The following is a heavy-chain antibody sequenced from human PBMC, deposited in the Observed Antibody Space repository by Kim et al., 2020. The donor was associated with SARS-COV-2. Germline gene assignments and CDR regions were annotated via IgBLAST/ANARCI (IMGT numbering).Heavy chain of an antibody. J-gene: IGHJ4*02. CDR3: ARGVVGTISGY. CDR2: T. Sequence: TNYAQKFQDRVTMTRDTSINTGYMELGRLRSDDTAVYYCARGVVGTISGYWGQGTLVTVSS. V-gene: IGHV1-2*02. D-gene: IGHD5-12*01.